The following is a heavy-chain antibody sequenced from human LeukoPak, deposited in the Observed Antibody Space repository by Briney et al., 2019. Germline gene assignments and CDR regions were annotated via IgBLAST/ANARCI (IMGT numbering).Heavy chain of an antibody. V-gene: IGHV3-74*01. CDR3: ARDRYCSSTSCYSGPYNWFDP. CDR2: INTDGSST. Sequence: GGSLRLSCAASGFTFSSYWMHWVRQAPGKGLVWVSRINTDGSSTSYADSVKGRFTISRDNAKNTLYLQMNSLRAEDTAVYYCARDRYCSSTSCYSGPYNWFDPWGQGTLVTVSS. J-gene: IGHJ5*02. D-gene: IGHD2-2*01. CDR1: GFTFSSYW.